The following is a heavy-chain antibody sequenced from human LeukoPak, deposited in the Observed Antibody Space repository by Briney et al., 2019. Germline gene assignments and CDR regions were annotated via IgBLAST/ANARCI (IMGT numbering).Heavy chain of an antibody. V-gene: IGHV4-34*01. CDR1: GGSFSNYY. J-gene: IGHJ5*02. D-gene: IGHD3-10*01. CDR2: INHSGST. CDR3: ARVWEVRGVIMSWFDP. Sequence: PSETLSLTCAIYGGSFSNYYWSWLRQPPGKGLEWIGEINHSGSTNYNPSLKSRVTISVDTSKNQFSLKLSSVTAADTAVYYCARVWEVRGVIMSWFDPWGRGTLVTVSS.